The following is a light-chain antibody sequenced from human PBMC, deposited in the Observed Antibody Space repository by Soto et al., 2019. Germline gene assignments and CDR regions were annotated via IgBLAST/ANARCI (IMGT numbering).Light chain of an antibody. CDR3: QQYGSSPT. CDR2: GAS. Sequence: ELVVTQSPGTLSLSTGERATLSCRASQSVSSSYLAWYQQKPVQAPRLLIYGASSRATGIPDRFSGSGSGTDFTLTISRLETEDCAVYYFQQYGSSPTLGGGTKVEIK. CDR1: QSVSSSY. J-gene: IGKJ4*01. V-gene: IGKV3-20*01.